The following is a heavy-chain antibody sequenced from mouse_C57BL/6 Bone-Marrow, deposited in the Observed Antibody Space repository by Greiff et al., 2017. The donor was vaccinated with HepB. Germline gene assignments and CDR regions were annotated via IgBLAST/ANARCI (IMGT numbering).Heavy chain of an antibody. CDR3: ARNRLITTVVDAMDY. D-gene: IGHD1-1*01. CDR2: IWSGGST. J-gene: IGHJ4*01. Sequence: VQLQQSGPGLVQPSQSVSITCTVSGFSLTSYGVHWVRQSPGKGLEWLGVIWSGGSTDYNAAFISRLSISKDNSKSQVFFKMNSLQADDTAIYYCARNRLITTVVDAMDYWGQGTSVTVSS. CDR1: GFSLTSYG. V-gene: IGHV2-2*01.